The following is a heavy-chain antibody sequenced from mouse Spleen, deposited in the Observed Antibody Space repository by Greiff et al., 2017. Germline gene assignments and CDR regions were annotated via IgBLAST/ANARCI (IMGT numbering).Heavy chain of an antibody. CDR2: ISSGGSYT. Sequence: EVKVVESGGGLVKPGGSLKLSCAASGFTFSSYAMSWVRQTPEKRLEWVATISSGGSYTYYPDSVKGRFTISRDNAKNTLYLQMSSLRSEDTAMYYCARHYTEGAMDYWGQGTSVTVSS. J-gene: IGHJ4*01. V-gene: IGHV5-9-3*01. CDR1: GFTFSSYA. CDR3: ARHYTEGAMDY.